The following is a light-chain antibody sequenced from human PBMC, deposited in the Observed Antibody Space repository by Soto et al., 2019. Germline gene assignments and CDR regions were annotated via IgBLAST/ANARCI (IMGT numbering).Light chain of an antibody. CDR2: WAS. V-gene: IGKV4-1*01. CDR3: QQYYSTPPT. CDR1: QSVLSSSNNKNY. Sequence: DIVMTQSPDSLAVSLGERATINCKSSQSVLSSSNNKNYLAWYQQKPGQPPKLLIYWASTRESGVPERFSGSGSGTDFTLTISSLQAEDLAVYYCQQYYSTPPTVGQGTKVEIK. J-gene: IGKJ1*01.